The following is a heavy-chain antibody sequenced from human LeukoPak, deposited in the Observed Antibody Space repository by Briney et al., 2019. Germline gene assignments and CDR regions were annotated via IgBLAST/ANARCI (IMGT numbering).Heavy chain of an antibody. Sequence: PGGSLRLSCAASGFTFSSYWMHWVRQAPGKGLVWVSRINGDESSTSYADSVKGRFTISRDNAKNTLFLQMNSLRAEDTAVYYCAGGSTLDRGLVYYWGQGTLVTVSS. CDR2: INGDESST. CDR3: AGGSTLDRGLVYY. D-gene: IGHD3-10*01. J-gene: IGHJ4*02. V-gene: IGHV3-74*01. CDR1: GFTFSSYW.